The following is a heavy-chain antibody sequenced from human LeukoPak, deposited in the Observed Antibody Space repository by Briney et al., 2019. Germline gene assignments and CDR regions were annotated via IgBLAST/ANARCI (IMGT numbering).Heavy chain of an antibody. J-gene: IGHJ4*02. D-gene: IGHD3-16*01. CDR1: GFTFSSYW. Sequence: PGGSLRLSCVASGFTFSSYWMTWVRQAPGKGLEWVANIKTDGSQIDYVDSVKGRFTISRDNAKNSLYLQMNSLRAEDTAVYYCARDKGGIGHYFDYWGQGTLVTVSS. CDR3: ARDKGGIGHYFDY. V-gene: IGHV3-7*01. CDR2: IKTDGSQI.